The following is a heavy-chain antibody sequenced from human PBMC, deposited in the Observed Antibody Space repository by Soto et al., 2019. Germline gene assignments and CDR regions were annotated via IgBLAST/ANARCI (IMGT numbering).Heavy chain of an antibody. CDR1: GFTFSSYN. V-gene: IGHV3-21*01. D-gene: IGHD5-12*01. J-gene: IGHJ6*02. Sequence: PGGSLRLSCAASGFTFSSYNMNWVRQAPGKGLEWVSSISSSRSYIYYADSVKGRFTVSRDNAKNSLYLQMNSLRAEDTAVYYCSGTRRDGYNNYYYYYGMDVWGQGTTVTVSS. CDR3: SGTRRDGYNNYYYYYGMDV. CDR2: ISSSRSYI.